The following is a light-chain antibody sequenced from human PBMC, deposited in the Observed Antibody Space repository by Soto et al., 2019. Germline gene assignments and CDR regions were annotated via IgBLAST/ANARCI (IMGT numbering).Light chain of an antibody. CDR1: QSVSSN. CDR3: QQYTNWPPWP. J-gene: IGKJ1*01. Sequence: EILMTQSPATLSVSPGARATLSCRASQSVSSNLAWYQQKPGQAPTLLLYGASTRATGIPPTFSGSGSGTEFTLTISSLQSEDFAVYYCQQYTNWPPWPFGQGTKLDLK. CDR2: GAS. V-gene: IGKV3-15*01.